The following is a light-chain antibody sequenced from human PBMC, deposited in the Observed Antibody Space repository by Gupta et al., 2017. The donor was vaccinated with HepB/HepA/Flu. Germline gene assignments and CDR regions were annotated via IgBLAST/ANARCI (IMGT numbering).Light chain of an antibody. CDR3: SAYTSRNTLL. J-gene: IGLJ2*01. V-gene: IGLV2-14*01. Sequence: QSALTQPASVSGSPGQSITISCSGTSSDVGYYNYVSWYQQYPGKAPKLIIYDVSYRPSGVSNRFSGSKSANTASLTISGRQAEDEADYYGSAYTSRNTLLFGGGTKLTVL. CDR2: DVS. CDR1: SSDVGYYNY.